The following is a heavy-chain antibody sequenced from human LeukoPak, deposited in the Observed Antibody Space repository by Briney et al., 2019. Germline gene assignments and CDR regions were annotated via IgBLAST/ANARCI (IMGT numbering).Heavy chain of an antibody. Sequence: ASVKVSCKASGYTFTGYYMHWVRQAPGQGLGWMGWINPNSGGTNYAQKFQGRVTMTRDTSISTAYMELSRLRSDDTAVYYCARVSSRRITMIVVSNWFDPWGQGTLVTVSS. CDR3: ARVSSRRITMIVVSNWFDP. V-gene: IGHV1-2*02. CDR2: INPNSGGT. J-gene: IGHJ5*02. CDR1: GYTFTGYY. D-gene: IGHD3-22*01.